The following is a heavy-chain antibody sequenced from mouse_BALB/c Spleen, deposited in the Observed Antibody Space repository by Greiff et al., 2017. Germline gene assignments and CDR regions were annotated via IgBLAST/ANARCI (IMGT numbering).Heavy chain of an antibody. Sequence: EVQLVESGPGLVKPSQSLSLTCTVTGYSITSDYAWNWIRQFPGNKLEWMGYISYSGSTSYNPSLKSRISITRDTSKNQFFLQLNSVTTEDTATYYCARSDTTASPLDYWGQGTTLTVSS. J-gene: IGHJ2*01. V-gene: IGHV3-2*02. D-gene: IGHD1-2*01. CDR3: ARSDTTASPLDY. CDR2: ISYSGST. CDR1: GYSITSDYA.